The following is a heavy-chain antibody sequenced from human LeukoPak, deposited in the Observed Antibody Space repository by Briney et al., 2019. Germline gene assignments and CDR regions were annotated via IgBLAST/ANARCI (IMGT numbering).Heavy chain of an antibody. V-gene: IGHV3-64*04. CDR3: ARYSGSYPDY. CDR2: ISGSGGST. Sequence: GGSLRLSCAASGFTFSSYAMHWVRQAPGKGLEYVSAISGSGGSTYYADSVKGRFTTSRDNSKNTLYLQMNSLRAEDTAVYYCARYSGSYPDYWGQGTLVTVSS. CDR1: GFTFSSYA. D-gene: IGHD1-26*01. J-gene: IGHJ4*02.